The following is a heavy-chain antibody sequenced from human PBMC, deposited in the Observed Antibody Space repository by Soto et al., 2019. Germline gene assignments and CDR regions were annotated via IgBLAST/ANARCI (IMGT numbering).Heavy chain of an antibody. D-gene: IGHD3-3*01. V-gene: IGHV1-8*01. Sequence: ASVKVSCKASGYTFTSYDINWVRQATGQGLEWMGWMNPNSGNTGYAQKFQGRVTMTRNTSISTAYMELSSLRSEDTAVYYCARGSTLLPIRFLEWFPPRCWGQGTPVTVSS. CDR1: GYTFTSYD. J-gene: IGHJ4*02. CDR2: MNPNSGNT. CDR3: ARGSTLLPIRFLEWFPPRC.